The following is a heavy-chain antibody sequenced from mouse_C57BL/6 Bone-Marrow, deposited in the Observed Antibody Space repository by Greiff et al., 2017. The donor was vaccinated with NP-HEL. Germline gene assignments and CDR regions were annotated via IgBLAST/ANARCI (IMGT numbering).Heavy chain of an antibody. V-gene: IGHV1-52*01. CDR2: IDPSDSET. CDR3: ARSLITTVVPYFDV. CDR1: GYTFTSYW. Sequence: QVQLQQPGAELVRPGSSVKLSCKASGYTFTSYWMQWVKQRPIQGLEWIGNIDPSDSETHYNQKFKDKATLTVDKSSSTAYMQLSSLTSEDSAVYYCARSLITTVVPYFDVWGTGTTVTVSS. J-gene: IGHJ1*03. D-gene: IGHD1-1*01.